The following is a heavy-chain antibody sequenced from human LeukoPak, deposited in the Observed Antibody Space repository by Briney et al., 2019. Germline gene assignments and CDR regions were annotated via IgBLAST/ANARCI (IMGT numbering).Heavy chain of an antibody. V-gene: IGHV3-23*01. CDR3: ARKWNGAFDI. D-gene: IGHD1-1*01. CDR1: GFTFSNYA. J-gene: IGHJ3*02. CDR2: LSDNGGAYT. Sequence: GGSLSLSCAASGFTFSNYAMSWFRQAPGKGTEWVSDLSDNGGAYTIYVGSVKGRFTISRDNSKNTLYLQMNSLRAEDTAVYYCARKWNGAFDIWDQGTMVTVSS.